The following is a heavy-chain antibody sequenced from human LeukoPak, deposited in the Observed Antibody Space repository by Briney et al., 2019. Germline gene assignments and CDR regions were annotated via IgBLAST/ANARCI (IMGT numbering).Heavy chain of an antibody. CDR2: IYPGDSDT. CDR1: GYSFTIYW. CDR3: ARQFRDSSGYYSYYFDY. Sequence: PGESLKISCKGSGYSFTIYWIGWVRQMPGRGLEWVGIIYPGDSDTRYSPSFQGQVTISADKSISTAYLQWSSLKASDTAMYYCARQFRDSSGYYSYYFDYWGQGTLVTVSS. V-gene: IGHV5-51*01. D-gene: IGHD3-22*01. J-gene: IGHJ4*02.